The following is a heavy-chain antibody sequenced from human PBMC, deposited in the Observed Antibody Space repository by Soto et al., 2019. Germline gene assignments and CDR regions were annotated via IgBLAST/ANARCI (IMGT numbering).Heavy chain of an antibody. Sequence: ASVKVSCKASGYTFTSYDINWVRQATGQGLEWMGWMNPNSGNTGYAQKFQGRVTMTRNTSISTAYMELSSLRSEDTAVYYCARAIRRFGELSLTPYYYYYMDVWGKGTTVTVSS. CDR1: GYTFTSYD. J-gene: IGHJ6*03. CDR2: MNPNSGNT. D-gene: IGHD3-10*01. V-gene: IGHV1-8*01. CDR3: ARAIRRFGELSLTPYYYYYMDV.